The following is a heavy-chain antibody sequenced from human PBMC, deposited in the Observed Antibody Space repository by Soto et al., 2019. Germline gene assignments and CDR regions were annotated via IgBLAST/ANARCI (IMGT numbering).Heavy chain of an antibody. CDR3: ASTYGMDV. V-gene: IGHV1-69*02. CDR2: IIPILGIA. CDR1: GGTYSSYT. J-gene: IGHJ6*02. Sequence: QVQLVQSGAEVKKPGSSVKVSCKASGGTYSSYTINWVRQAPGQGLEWMGRIIPILGIANYAQKFQGRVTITADKSTSTAYMELSSLRSEDTAVYYCASTYGMDVWGQGTTVTVSS.